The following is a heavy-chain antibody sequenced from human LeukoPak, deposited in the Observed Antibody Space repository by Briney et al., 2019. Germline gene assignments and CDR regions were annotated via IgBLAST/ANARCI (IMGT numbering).Heavy chain of an antibody. CDR1: GFSFSTFA. Sequence: GGSLRLSCAASGFSFSTFAMHWVRQAPGKGLEWVAVISSDGNNKYNADSVKGRFTISRDNSKNTLFLQMNSLRAEDTAVYYCSKGQWLVEQTFDYWGQGTLVTVSS. D-gene: IGHD6-19*01. CDR2: ISSDGNNK. CDR3: SKGQWLVEQTFDY. V-gene: IGHV3-30-3*01. J-gene: IGHJ4*02.